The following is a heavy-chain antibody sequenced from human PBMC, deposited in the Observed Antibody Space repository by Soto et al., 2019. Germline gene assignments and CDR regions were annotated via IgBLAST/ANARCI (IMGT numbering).Heavy chain of an antibody. CDR2: ISSSSSYI. J-gene: IGHJ5*02. Sequence: GGSLGLSCAVSGFTLSSYTMNWVRQAPGKGLEWVSSISSSSSYIYYAGSVKGRFTISRDNAKNSLYLQMNSLRAEDTTVYYCATDYYGSGSYYNVANYFDPWGQGTLVTVSS. V-gene: IGHV3-21*01. CDR3: ATDYYGSGSYYNVANYFDP. D-gene: IGHD3-10*01. CDR1: GFTLSSYT.